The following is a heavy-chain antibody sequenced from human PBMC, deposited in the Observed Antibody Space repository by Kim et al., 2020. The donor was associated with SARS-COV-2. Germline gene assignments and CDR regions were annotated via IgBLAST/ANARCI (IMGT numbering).Heavy chain of an antibody. J-gene: IGHJ4*02. V-gene: IGHV3-66*04. Sequence: GESTYYADSVKGRFTISRDKSKNTLYLQMNSLRAEDTAVYYCARQYRRRYWGQGTLVTVSS. D-gene: IGHD2-2*02. CDR3: ARQYRRRY. CDR2: GEST.